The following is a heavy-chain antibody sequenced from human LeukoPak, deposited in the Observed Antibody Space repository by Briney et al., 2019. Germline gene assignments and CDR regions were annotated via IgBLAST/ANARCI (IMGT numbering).Heavy chain of an antibody. V-gene: IGHV1-2*02. D-gene: IGHD2-21*01. Sequence: ASVKVSCKASGYTFTGYYMHWVRQAPGQGLEWMGWINPNGGGANYAQKFQDRVTMTRDTSVSTAYMELSSLRSDDTAVYYCARLFVYCGRDCYQSERAFDIWGQGTMVTVSS. CDR2: INPNGGGA. CDR1: GYTFTGYY. J-gene: IGHJ3*02. CDR3: ARLFVYCGRDCYQSERAFDI.